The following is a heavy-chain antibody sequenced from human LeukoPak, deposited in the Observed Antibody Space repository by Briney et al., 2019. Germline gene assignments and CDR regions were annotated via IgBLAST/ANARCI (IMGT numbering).Heavy chain of an antibody. V-gene: IGHV1-18*01. CDR2: ISAYNGNT. J-gene: IGHJ4*02. CDR1: GFTFTSYG. D-gene: IGHD6-6*01. CDR3: ARDYRYEYSSSGYYFDY. Sequence: ASVKVSCKASGFTFTSYGISWVRQAPGQGLEWMVWISAYNGNTNYAQKLQGRVTMTTDTSTSTACMELRSLRSDDTAVYYCARDYRYEYSSSGYYFDYWGQGTLVTVSS.